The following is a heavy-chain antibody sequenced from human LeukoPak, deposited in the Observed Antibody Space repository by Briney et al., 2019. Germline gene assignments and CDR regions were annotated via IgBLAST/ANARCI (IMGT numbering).Heavy chain of an antibody. D-gene: IGHD2-21*02. J-gene: IGHJ3*02. CDR3: ARICGGDCSYDAFDI. CDR2: MFYSGST. V-gene: IGHV4-59*11. Sequence: SETLSPTCTVSGGSISSHYWSWIRQPPGKGLEWIGYMFYSGSTNYNPSLKSRVTISADTSKNQFTLKLSSVTAADTAVYYCARICGGDCSYDAFDIWGQGTMVTVSS. CDR1: GGSISSHY.